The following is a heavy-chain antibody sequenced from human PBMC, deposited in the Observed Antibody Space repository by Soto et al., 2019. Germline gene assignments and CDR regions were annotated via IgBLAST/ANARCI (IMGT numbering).Heavy chain of an antibody. Sequence: QVQLVQSGAEVRKPGSSVKVSCKVSGGSVISYAISWVRQAPGQGLEWVGGIVPMFGRGNHAQRFQGRVTITGHESTSTAHNDLTRLSSEDTAVYYCARDGSTMVPAMVSQYFYGMDVWGLGTTVTVSS. D-gene: IGHD5-18*01. CDR3: ARDGSTMVPAMVSQYFYGMDV. J-gene: IGHJ6*02. CDR2: IVPMFGRG. CDR1: GGSVISYA. V-gene: IGHV1-69*12.